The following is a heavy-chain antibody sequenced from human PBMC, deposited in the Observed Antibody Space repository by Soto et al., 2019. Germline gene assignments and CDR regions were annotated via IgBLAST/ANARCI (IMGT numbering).Heavy chain of an antibody. CDR2: IGLDGET. V-gene: IGHV3-13*01. D-gene: IGHD5-18*01. CDR1: GFTFSIYD. Sequence: EVQLVESGGGLVQPGGSLRLSCVASGFTFSIYDMHWVRQATGKGLEWVSAIGLDGETYYSGYVKGRCTISRENAKNSVYLQMTSLRVEDTAIYYCVREWVDTYGIQPPLGLDVWGQGTTVTVSS. CDR3: VREWVDTYGIQPPLGLDV. J-gene: IGHJ6*02.